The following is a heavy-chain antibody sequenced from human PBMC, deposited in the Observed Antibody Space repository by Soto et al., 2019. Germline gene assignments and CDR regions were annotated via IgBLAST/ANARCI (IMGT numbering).Heavy chain of an antibody. CDR1: GFTFSTYS. CDR2: ISTSSSTI. CDR3: ARPSFDI. J-gene: IGHJ3*02. V-gene: IGHV3-48*01. Sequence: GGSLRLSCAASGFTFSTYSMNWVRQAPGKGLEWVSYISTSSSTIYYADSVKGRFTISRDNAKNPLYLQMNSLRAEDTAVYYCARPSFDIWGQGTMVTVSS.